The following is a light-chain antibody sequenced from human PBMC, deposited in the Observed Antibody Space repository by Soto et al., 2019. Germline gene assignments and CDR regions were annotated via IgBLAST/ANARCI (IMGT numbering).Light chain of an antibody. CDR3: QQYNTWHPKMA. CDR1: QSVSSD. V-gene: IGKV3-15*01. CDR2: GAS. J-gene: IGKJ1*01. Sequence: VVTQSPATLSVFPGETATLSCRASQSVSSDFAWYRQRPGQAPRLLIYGASTRATGIPARFRGSGSGTEFRLTISSLQSEDFATYYCQQYNTWHPKMAFGRGTKVEIK.